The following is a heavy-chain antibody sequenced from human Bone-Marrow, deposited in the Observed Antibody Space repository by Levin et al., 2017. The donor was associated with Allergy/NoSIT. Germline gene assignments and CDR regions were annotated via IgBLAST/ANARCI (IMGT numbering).Heavy chain of an antibody. CDR2: ISQSDGRT. CDR3: AKVLRQTANYWYGMDG. Sequence: GGSLRLSCTASGFTFSSYPMIWVRQAPGKGLEAVSSISQSDGRTYYADSVKGRFTISRDNSKNMLYLQVNSLRAEDTAEYYCAKVLRQTANYWYGMDGWGQGTTVTVSS. D-gene: IGHD1-1*01. J-gene: IGHJ6*02. V-gene: IGHV3-23*01. CDR1: GFTFSSYP.